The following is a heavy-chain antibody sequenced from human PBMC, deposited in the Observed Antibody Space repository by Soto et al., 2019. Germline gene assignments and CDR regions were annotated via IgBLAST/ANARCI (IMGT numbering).Heavy chain of an antibody. D-gene: IGHD3-22*01. CDR1: GFTYNNYG. V-gene: IGHV3-23*01. CDR2: IHKRDENT. CDR3: AKDRNYYAGGDYTAGVGFDV. J-gene: IGHJ3*01. Sequence: EVQLLESGGGLVQPGGSLRLSCAASGFTYNNYGMSWVRQTPGEGLEWVSGIHKRDENTYYADSVKGRFTISRDNSKNTLSLQMSSLRAEDTAVYYCAKDRNYYAGGDYTAGVGFDVWGQGTVVTVSS.